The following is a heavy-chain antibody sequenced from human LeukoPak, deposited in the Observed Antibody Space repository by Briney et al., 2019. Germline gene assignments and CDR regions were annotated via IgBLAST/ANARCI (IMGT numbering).Heavy chain of an antibody. CDR3: AREPAHSGSYYFDY. V-gene: IGHV1-46*01. Sequence: ASVKVSCKASGYTFTSYYMHWVRQAPGQGLEWMGIINPSGGSTSYAQKFQGRVTMTTDTSTSTAYMELRSLRSDDTAVYYCAREPAHSGSYYFDYWGQGTLVTVSS. CDR1: GYTFTSYY. D-gene: IGHD1-26*01. CDR2: INPSGGST. J-gene: IGHJ4*02.